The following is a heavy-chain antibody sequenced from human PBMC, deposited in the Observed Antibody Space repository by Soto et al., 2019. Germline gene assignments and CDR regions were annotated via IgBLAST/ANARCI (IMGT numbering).Heavy chain of an antibody. CDR1: GFTFSNYA. CDR3: AKALVGEVGATDY. CDR2: ITRTDST. Sequence: PGGSLRLSCTASGFTFSNYAMRWVRQAPGKGLEWVSAITRTDSTYYADSVKGRFTISRDNSRNTLYLQMNSLGAEDAALYYCAKALVGEVGATDYWGQGTLVTVSS. D-gene: IGHD1-26*01. V-gene: IGHV3-23*01. J-gene: IGHJ4*02.